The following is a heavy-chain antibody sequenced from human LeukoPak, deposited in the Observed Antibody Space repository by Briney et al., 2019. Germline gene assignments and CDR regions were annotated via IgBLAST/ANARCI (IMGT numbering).Heavy chain of an antibody. V-gene: IGHV4-4*07. D-gene: IGHD1-26*01. J-gene: IGHJ4*02. CDR1: GGSISSYY. CDR2: IYISGST. CDR3: ARDREVGATGYYFDY. Sequence: PSETLSLTCTVSGGSISSYYWSWIRQPAGKGLEWIGRIYISGSTNYNPSLKSRVTMSVDTSKNQFSLKLSSVTAADTAVYYCARDREVGATGYYFDYWGQGTLVTVSS.